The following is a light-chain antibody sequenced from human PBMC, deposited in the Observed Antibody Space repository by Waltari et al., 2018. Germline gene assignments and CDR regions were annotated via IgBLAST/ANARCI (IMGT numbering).Light chain of an antibody. CDR2: END. CDR3: GTWDSSLNGGV. CDR1: SPNIGTSH. V-gene: IGLV1-51*02. J-gene: IGLJ2*01. Sequence: QSVLTQPPSVSAAPGQKVTISCPGSSPNIGTSHVSWYQQLPGTAPKLLVYENDKRPSGIPDRFSGSKSGTSATLGITGLQTGDEADYYCGTWDSSLNGGVFGGGTKLTVL.